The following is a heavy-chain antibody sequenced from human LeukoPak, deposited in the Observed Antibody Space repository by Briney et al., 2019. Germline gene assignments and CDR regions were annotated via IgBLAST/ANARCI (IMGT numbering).Heavy chain of an antibody. CDR3: AKDRTGYSSGWYLPHYFDY. D-gene: IGHD6-19*01. J-gene: IGHJ4*02. V-gene: IGHV3-30*02. Sequence: HPGGSLRLSCAASGFTFSSYGMHWVRQAPGKGLEWVAFIRYDGSNKYYADSVKGRFTISRDNSKNTLYLQMNSLRAEDTAVYYCAKDRTGYSSGWYLPHYFDYWGQGTLVTVSS. CDR2: IRYDGSNK. CDR1: GFTFSSYG.